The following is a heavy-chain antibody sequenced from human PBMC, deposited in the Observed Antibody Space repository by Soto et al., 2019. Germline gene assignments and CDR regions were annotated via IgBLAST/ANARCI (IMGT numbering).Heavy chain of an antibody. J-gene: IGHJ6*02. CDR3: ASHLVPAAIGWGGRIKYGMDV. V-gene: IGHV4-39*01. CDR1: AGSISSDGYY. D-gene: IGHD2-2*01. CDR2: IHYSGTT. Sequence: QLQLQESGPGLVKPSETLSLTCTVSAGSISSDGYYWGWIRQPPGKGLEWVGSIHYSGTTYYKPSLKNRVIISVGTSKNQFSLKLHPVTAADTAVYYCASHLVPAAIGWGGRIKYGMDVWGQGTTVTVSS.